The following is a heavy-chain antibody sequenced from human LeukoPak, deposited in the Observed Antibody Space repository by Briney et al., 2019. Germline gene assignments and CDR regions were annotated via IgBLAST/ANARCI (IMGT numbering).Heavy chain of an antibody. D-gene: IGHD1-26*01. V-gene: IGHV3-74*01. CDR1: GFTFTSYW. CDR3: VRGAPFDY. J-gene: IGHJ4*02. Sequence: PGGSLRLSCAASGFTFTSYWMHWVRQAPGKGLVWVSRINSDGTSTAYADSVKGRFTISRDNAKNMLYLQMNSLRVDDAAVDYCVRGAPFDYWGQGTLVAVSS. CDR2: INSDGTST.